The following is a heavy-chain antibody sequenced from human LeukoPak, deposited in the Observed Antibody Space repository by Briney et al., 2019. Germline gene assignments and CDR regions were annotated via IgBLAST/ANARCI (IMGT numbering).Heavy chain of an antibody. CDR2: IIPVLGTA. CDR3: ARDALWFGELSAFDI. V-gene: IGHV1-69*13. J-gene: IGHJ3*02. D-gene: IGHD3-10*01. Sequence: SVKVSCKASGGTFSRFTISWVRQAPGQGLEWMGGIIPVLGTANYGQKFQGRVTITADESTSTAYMELSSLTSDDTAVYYCARDALWFGELSAFDIWGQGTMVTVSS. CDR1: GGTFSRFT.